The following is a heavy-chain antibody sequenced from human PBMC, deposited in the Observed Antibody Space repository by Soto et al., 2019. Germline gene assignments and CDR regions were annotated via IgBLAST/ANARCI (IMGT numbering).Heavy chain of an antibody. V-gene: IGHV1-3*05. CDR2: SNAGNGNT. CDR1: GYTFTSYA. CDR3: ARAWVVVTAPDY. D-gene: IGHD2-21*02. J-gene: IGHJ4*02. Sequence: QVQLVQSGAEEKKPGASVKVSCKASGYTFTSYAMHWVRQAPGQRLEWMGWSNAGNGNTKYSQKFQGRVTITRDTSASTAYMELSSLRSEDTAVYYCARAWVVVTAPDYWGQGTLVTVSS.